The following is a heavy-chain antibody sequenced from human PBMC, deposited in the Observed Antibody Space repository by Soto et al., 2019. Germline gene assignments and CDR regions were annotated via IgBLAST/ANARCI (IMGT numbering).Heavy chain of an antibody. CDR3: AKAKLWFGELLNYLDY. Sequence: GGSLRLSCAASGFTFSSYSINWVRQAPGKGLEWVSGISWNSGSIGYADSVKGRFTISRDNAKNSLYLQMNSLRAEDTALYYCAKAKLWFGELLNYLDYWGQGTLVTVSS. J-gene: IGHJ4*02. V-gene: IGHV3-9*01. CDR2: ISWNSGSI. D-gene: IGHD3-10*01. CDR1: GFTFSSYS.